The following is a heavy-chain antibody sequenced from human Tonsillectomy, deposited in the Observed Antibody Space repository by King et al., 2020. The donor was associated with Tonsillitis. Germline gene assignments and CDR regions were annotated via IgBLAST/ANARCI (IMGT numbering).Heavy chain of an antibody. CDR2: IIPIFGTA. CDR1: GGTFSSYD. Sequence: VQLVESGAEVKKPGSSVKVSCKASGGTFSSYDISWVRQAPGQGLEWMGGIIPIFGTANYAQRFQGRVKIAADESTSTAYMGLSSRRSEDTAVYYCARASGSGSYYNAGGFDYWGQGSLVTVSS. CDR3: ARASGSGSYYNAGGFDY. V-gene: IGHV1-69*01. J-gene: IGHJ4*02. D-gene: IGHD3-10*01.